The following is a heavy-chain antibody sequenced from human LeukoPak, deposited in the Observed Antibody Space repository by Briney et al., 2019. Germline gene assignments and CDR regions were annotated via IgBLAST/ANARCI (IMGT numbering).Heavy chain of an antibody. D-gene: IGHD1-1*01. J-gene: IGHJ5*02. CDR1: GGTFSSYA. CDR3: ARETWNESLNWFDP. CDR2: IIPILGIA. Sequence: ASVKVSCKASGGTFSSYAISWVRQAPGQGLEWMGRIIPILGIANYAQKFQGRVTITADKSTSTAYMELSSLRSEDTAVYYCARETWNESLNWFDPWGQGTLVTVSS. V-gene: IGHV1-69*04.